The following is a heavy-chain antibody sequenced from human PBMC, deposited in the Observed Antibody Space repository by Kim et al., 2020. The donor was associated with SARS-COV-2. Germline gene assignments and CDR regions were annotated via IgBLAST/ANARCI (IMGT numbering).Heavy chain of an antibody. Sequence: GGSLRLSCAVSAFPFSNAWMGWVRQAPGKGLEWVGRIKSRADGGTTDYAAPVKGRFTISRDDSKNTLYLQMNSLKTEDTAVYYCTTVGCSGGGCFFFDYWGQGTLVTVSS. CDR1: AFPFSNAW. J-gene: IGHJ4*02. V-gene: IGHV3-15*01. D-gene: IGHD2-15*01. CDR2: IKSRADGGTT. CDR3: TTVGCSGGGCFFFDY.